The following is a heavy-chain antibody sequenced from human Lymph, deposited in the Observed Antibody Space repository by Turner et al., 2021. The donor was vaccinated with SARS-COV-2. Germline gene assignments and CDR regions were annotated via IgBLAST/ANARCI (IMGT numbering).Heavy chain of an antibody. D-gene: IGHD6-19*01. J-gene: IGHJ4*02. CDR2: INPNSGGT. CDR1: ANTFTGCY. CDR3: VGVESIAVAGTQYFDY. V-gene: IGHV1-2*02. Sequence: QVRLVQSGAELKKPGASEIVSCRASANTFTGCYMHWGRQAPGQGLEWMGWINPNSGGTSYAQKFQGRVTMTRDTSISTDYMELSRLRSDSTAVYDCVGVESIAVAGTQYFDYWGQGTLVTVSS.